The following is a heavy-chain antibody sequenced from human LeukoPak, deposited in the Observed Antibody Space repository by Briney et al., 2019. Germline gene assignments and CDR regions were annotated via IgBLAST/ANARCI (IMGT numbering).Heavy chain of an antibody. V-gene: IGHV3-30-3*01. CDR2: VSFDGNTK. CDR3: ARRPPLIAVAGDYYYGMDV. CDR1: GFTFSSYA. D-gene: IGHD6-19*01. J-gene: IGHJ6*02. Sequence: PGRSLRLSCATSGFTFSSYAMHWVRQAPGKGLEWVAVVSFDGNTKDYADSVKGRFTISRDSSKNTLYLQMNSLRAEDTAVYYCARRPPLIAVAGDYYYGMDVWGQGTTVTVSS.